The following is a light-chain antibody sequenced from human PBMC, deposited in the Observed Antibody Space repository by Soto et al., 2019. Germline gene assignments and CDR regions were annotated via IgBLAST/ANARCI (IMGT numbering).Light chain of an antibody. V-gene: IGLV3-21*02. Sequence: SYELTQPPSVSVAPGQTARITCGGNNIGAKVVHWYQQKKPGRAPVLVVFDDRARPSAIPERFSGSNSGNTATLTISRVEAGDEADYYCQVWHSTSVRVFGGGTKLTVL. J-gene: IGLJ2*01. CDR3: QVWHSTSVRV. CDR2: DDR. CDR1: NIGAKV.